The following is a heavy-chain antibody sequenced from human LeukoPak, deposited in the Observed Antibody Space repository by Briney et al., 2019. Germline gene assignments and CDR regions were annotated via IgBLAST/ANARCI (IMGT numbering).Heavy chain of an antibody. J-gene: IGHJ4*02. CDR2: IYYSGST. Sequence: KPSETLSLTCTVSGGSISSHYWSWIRQPPGKGLEWIGYIYYSGSTNYNPSLKSRVTISVDTSKNQFSLKLSSVTAADTAVYYCARGGWTFGYFDYWGQGTLVTVSS. CDR1: GGSISSHY. D-gene: IGHD6-19*01. V-gene: IGHV4-59*11. CDR3: ARGGWTFGYFDY.